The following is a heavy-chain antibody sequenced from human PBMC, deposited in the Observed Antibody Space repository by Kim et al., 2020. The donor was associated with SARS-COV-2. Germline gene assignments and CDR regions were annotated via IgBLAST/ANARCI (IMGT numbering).Heavy chain of an antibody. J-gene: IGHJ5*02. Sequence: SETLSLTCAVYGGSFSGYYWSWIRQPPGKGLEWIGEINHSGSTNYNPSLKSRVTISVDTSKNQFSLKLSSVTAADTAVYYCARGITIFGVVKPKRNWFDP. CDR1: GGSFSGYY. CDR2: INHSGST. V-gene: IGHV4-34*01. D-gene: IGHD3-3*01. CDR3: ARGITIFGVVKPKRNWFDP.